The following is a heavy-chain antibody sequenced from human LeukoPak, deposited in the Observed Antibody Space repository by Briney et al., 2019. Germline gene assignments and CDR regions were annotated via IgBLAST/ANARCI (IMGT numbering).Heavy chain of an antibody. V-gene: IGHV4-34*01. J-gene: IGHJ4*02. D-gene: IGHD4-23*01. CDR2: INDRGQT. CDR3: ARDPTTVVTTPYYFDF. CDR1: GGSFSGYH. Sequence: SETLSLTCAVHGGSFSGYHWNWIRQSTGKGLERIGDINDRGQTNYNPSLESRVTISVDTSKKQFSLKLNSVTAADTAVYYCARDPTTVVTTPYYFDFWGQGTMVTVSS.